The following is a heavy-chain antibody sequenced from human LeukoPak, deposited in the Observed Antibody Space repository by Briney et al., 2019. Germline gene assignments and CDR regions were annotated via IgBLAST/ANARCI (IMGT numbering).Heavy chain of an antibody. CDR3: ARGELLDAFDI. CDR2: IYYSGST. V-gene: IGHV4-59*01. D-gene: IGHD1-7*01. J-gene: IGHJ3*02. CDR1: GGSISSYY. Sequence: PSETLSLTCTVSGGSISSYYWSWIRQPPGKGLEWIGYIYYSGSTNYNPSLKSRVTISVDTSKNQFSLKLSSVTAADTAVYYCARGELLDAFDIWGQGTMATVSS.